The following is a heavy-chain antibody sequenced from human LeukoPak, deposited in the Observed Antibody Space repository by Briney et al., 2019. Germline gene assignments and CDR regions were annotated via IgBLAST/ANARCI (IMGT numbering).Heavy chain of an antibody. CDR2: INPNSGGT. CDR1: GYTFTYY. V-gene: IGHV1-2*02. CDR3: ARGVTAASFYYYMDV. Sequence: ASVKVSCKASGYTFTYYIHWVRQAPGQGLEWMGWINPNSGGTNYAQKFQGRVTMTSDTSITTAYMELSRLGSDDTAVYYCARGVTAASFYYYMDVWAKGTTVTVSS. D-gene: IGHD6-13*01. J-gene: IGHJ6*03.